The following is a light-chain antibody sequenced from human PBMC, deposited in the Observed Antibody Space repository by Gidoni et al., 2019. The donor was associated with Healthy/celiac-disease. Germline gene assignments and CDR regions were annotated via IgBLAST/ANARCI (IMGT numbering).Light chain of an antibody. CDR1: QSVSSY. J-gene: IGKJ4*01. CDR3: QQRSNWPLT. V-gene: IGKV3-11*01. Sequence: EIVLTQSPATLSLSPGESATLSCRASQSVSSYLAWYQQKPGQAPRLLIDDASNRAPGIPARFSGSGSGTDFTLTSSSLEPEDFAVYYCQQRSNWPLTFGGGTKVEIK. CDR2: DAS.